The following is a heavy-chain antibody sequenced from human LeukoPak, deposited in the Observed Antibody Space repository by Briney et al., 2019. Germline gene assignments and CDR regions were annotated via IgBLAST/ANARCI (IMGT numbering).Heavy chain of an antibody. V-gene: IGHV4-4*07. CDR3: ARDLPSYYFDSGNLFDP. J-gene: IGHJ5*02. Sequence: SETLSLTCTVSGGSISNFYWSWIRQPAGKGLEWIGRIYSSGRTNYNSSLKSRVAMSIDTSNNQFSLKLSSVTAADTAVYYCARDLPSYYFDSGNLFDPWGQGTLVTVSS. CDR2: IYSSGRT. D-gene: IGHD3-10*01. CDR1: GGSISNFY.